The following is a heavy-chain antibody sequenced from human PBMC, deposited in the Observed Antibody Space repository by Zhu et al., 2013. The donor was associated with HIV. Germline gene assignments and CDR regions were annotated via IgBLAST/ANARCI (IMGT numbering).Heavy chain of an antibody. CDR2: INAYNGDT. CDR1: GYTFTFYG. CDR3: ARDLATYYYDSSGPKFNY. D-gene: IGHD3-22*01. Sequence: QVQLVQSGAEVKKPGASVKVSCKASGYTFTFYGISWVRQAPGQGLEWMGYINAYNGDTNYAQKFQGRVTMTTDTSTRTAYMELRSLRSDDTAVYYCARDLATYYYDSSGPKFNYWGQGTLVTVSS. J-gene: IGHJ4*02. V-gene: IGHV1-18*01.